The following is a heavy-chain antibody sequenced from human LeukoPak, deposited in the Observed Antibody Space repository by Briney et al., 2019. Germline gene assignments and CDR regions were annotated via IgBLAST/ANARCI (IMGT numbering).Heavy chain of an antibody. Sequence: ASVKVSCKASGHTFTSYYMHWVRQAPGQGLEWMGIINPSGGSTSYAQKFQGRVTMTRDTSTSTVYMELSSLRSEDTAVYYCASAIYGSGTQGWFDPWGQGTLVTVSS. CDR3: ASAIYGSGTQGWFDP. D-gene: IGHD3-10*01. CDR1: GHTFTSYY. CDR2: INPSGGST. V-gene: IGHV1-46*01. J-gene: IGHJ5*02.